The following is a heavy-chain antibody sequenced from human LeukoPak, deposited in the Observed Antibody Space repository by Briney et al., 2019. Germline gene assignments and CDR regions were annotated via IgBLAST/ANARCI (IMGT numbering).Heavy chain of an antibody. CDR3: ASERNSGYDWYIDY. V-gene: IGHV3-7*01. J-gene: IGHJ4*02. Sequence: GGSLRLSCAVSGFTFSSYWMSWVRQAPGKGLGWVADIKQDGSEKYYVDSVKGRFTISRDNAKNSLYLQMNSLRAEDTAVYYCASERNSGYDWYIDYWGQGTLVTVSS. CDR2: IKQDGSEK. CDR1: GFTFSSYW. D-gene: IGHD5-12*01.